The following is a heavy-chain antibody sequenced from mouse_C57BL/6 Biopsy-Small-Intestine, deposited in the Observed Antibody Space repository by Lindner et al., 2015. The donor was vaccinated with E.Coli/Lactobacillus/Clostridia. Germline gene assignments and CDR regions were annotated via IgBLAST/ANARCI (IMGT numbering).Heavy chain of an antibody. CDR1: GYTFTAYW. Sequence: VQLQESGAELMKPGASVKLSCKATGYTFTAYWIEWVKQRPGHGLEWIGEIYPRSGNTYYNEKFKGKATLTADKSSSTAYMELRSLTSEDSAVYFCARAPHYYGSSTGYFDVWGTGTTVTVSS. CDR3: ARAPHYYGSSTGYFDV. D-gene: IGHD1-1*01. V-gene: IGHV1-9*01. J-gene: IGHJ1*03. CDR2: IYPRSGNT.